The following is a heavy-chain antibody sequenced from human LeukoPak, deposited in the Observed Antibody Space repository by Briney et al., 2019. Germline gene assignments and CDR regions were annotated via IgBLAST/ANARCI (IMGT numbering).Heavy chain of an antibody. CDR3: ARIRRRFLEWLLDI. CDR1: GGSFSDYY. Sequence: SETLSLTCAVYGGSFSDYYWSWIRQPPGKGLEWIGEINHSGSSNYNPSLKSRVTISVDTSTNQFSLKVSSVTAADTAVYYCARIRRRFLEWLLDIWGQGTMVTVSS. J-gene: IGHJ3*02. V-gene: IGHV4-34*01. CDR2: INHSGSS. D-gene: IGHD3-3*01.